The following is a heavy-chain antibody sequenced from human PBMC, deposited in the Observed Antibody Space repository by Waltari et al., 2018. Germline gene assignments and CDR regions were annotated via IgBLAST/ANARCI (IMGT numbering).Heavy chain of an antibody. V-gene: IGHV4-30-4*01. CDR1: GGSISSGDYF. J-gene: IGHJ4*02. D-gene: IGHD3-10*01. CDR3: ARAQYYDSGSYIAY. Sequence: QVQLQESGPGLVKPSQTLSLTCTVSGGSISSGDYFWSWIRQPPGKGLEWIGYICYSGSTSYNPSLRRRVTISLDTSKNQFSLKLSSVAAADTAVYYCARAQYYDSGSYIAYWGQGTLVAVSS. CDR2: ICYSGST.